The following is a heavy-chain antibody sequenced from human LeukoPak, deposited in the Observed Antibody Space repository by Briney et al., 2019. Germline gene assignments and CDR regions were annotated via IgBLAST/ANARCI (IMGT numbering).Heavy chain of an antibody. Sequence: SETLFLTCTVSGDSISSSSYYWGWIRQPPGKELEWIGSIYYSGSTYDNPSLNSRVTISVDTSKNQFSLKLSSVTAADTAVYYCARDYLGGNPDAFDIWGQGTMVTVSS. J-gene: IGHJ3*02. CDR1: GDSISSSSYY. V-gene: IGHV4-39*07. D-gene: IGHD4-23*01. CDR3: ARDYLGGNPDAFDI. CDR2: IYYSGST.